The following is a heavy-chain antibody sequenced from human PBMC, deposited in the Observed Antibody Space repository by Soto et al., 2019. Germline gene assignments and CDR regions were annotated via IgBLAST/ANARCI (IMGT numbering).Heavy chain of an antibody. J-gene: IGHJ4*02. CDR3: ARIVRHHSSSWYFDY. D-gene: IGHD6-13*01. CDR2: INHSGST. CDR1: GGSFSVYY. V-gene: IGHV4-34*01. Sequence: QVHLQQWGAGLLKPSETLSLTCAVYGGSFSVYYWSWIRQPPGKGLEWIGEINHSGSTNYNPSLKSRVTISVDTSKDQFSLKLSSVTAADTAVYYCARIVRHHSSSWYFDYWGQGPLVTFSS.